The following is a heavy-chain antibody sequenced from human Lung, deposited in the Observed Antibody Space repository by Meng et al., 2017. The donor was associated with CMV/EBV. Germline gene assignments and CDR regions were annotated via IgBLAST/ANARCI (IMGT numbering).Heavy chain of an antibody. CDR1: GGSLSGSY. CDR3: ARAVNDDFWSEYYRSDRIDY. V-gene: IGHV4-34*01. D-gene: IGHD3-3*01. Sequence: SETLSLXCAVYGGSLSGSYWGWIRQTPEKGLEWIGEINHSGSTTYNPSLKSRVTISIDTSKNQFSLKLSSVTAADTAVYYCARAVNDDFWSEYYRSDRIDYWGQGXLVTVSS. CDR2: INHSGST. J-gene: IGHJ4*02.